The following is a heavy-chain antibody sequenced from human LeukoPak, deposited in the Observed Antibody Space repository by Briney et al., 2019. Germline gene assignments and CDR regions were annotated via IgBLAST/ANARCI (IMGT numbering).Heavy chain of an antibody. CDR2: INPSGGST. D-gene: IGHD5-24*01. J-gene: IGHJ4*02. CDR3: ARVAIPVEMATTAIYFDY. CDR1: GYTFTSYY. V-gene: IGHV1-46*01. Sequence: ASVKVCCKASGYTFTSYYMHWVRQAPGQGLEWMGIINPSGGSTSYAQKFQGRVTMTRDTSTSTVYMELSSLRSEDTAVYYCARVAIPVEMATTAIYFDYWGQGTLVTVSS.